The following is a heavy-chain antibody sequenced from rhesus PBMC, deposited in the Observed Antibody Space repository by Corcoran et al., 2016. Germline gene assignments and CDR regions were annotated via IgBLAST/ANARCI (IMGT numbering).Heavy chain of an antibody. CDR3: TRSRGYWYFDL. CDR2: IYLSSGAA. V-gene: IGHV4-106*01. Sequence: QVQLQESGPGLVKPSETLSLTCAVSGGSISDDFYWSWIRQPPGKGLEWIGYIYLSSGAAAYNPSLKNRFTISVDTSKTQFSLNLRSVTAADTAVYYCTRSRGYWYFDLWGPGTPIIISS. CDR1: GGSISDDFY. D-gene: IGHD5-42*01. J-gene: IGHJ2*01.